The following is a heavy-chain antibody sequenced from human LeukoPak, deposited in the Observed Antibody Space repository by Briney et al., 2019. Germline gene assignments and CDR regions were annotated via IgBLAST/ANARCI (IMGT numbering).Heavy chain of an antibody. J-gene: IGHJ2*01. CDR2: IYSDNT. Sequence: GGSLRLSCTVSGFTVSSNSMSWVRQAPGKGLEWVSFIYSDNTHYSDSVKGRFTISRDNSKNTLYLQMNSLRAEDTAVYYCAKSSPREYYYDSSGYPNYWYFDLWGRGTLVTVSS. V-gene: IGHV3-53*01. CDR3: AKSSPREYYYDSSGYPNYWYFDL. CDR1: GFTVSSNS. D-gene: IGHD3-22*01.